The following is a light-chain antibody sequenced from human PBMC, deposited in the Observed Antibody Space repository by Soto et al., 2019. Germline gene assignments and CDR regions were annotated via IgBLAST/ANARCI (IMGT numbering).Light chain of an antibody. CDR3: YSYAVSYTWV. Sequence: QSALTQPRSVSGSPGQSVTISCTGSSSDVGGYNYVSWYQQHPGNAPKLMISDVTKRPSGVPDRFSGSKSGNTASLTISGLQAEDEADYYCYSYAVSYTWVFGGGTKLTVL. CDR1: SSDVGGYNY. J-gene: IGLJ3*02. CDR2: DVT. V-gene: IGLV2-11*01.